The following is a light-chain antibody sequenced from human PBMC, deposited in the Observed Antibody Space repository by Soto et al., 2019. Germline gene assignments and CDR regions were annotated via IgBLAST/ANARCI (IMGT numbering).Light chain of an antibody. CDR3: QQYGSSPRT. CDR2: GAS. CDR1: QTVTSNY. V-gene: IGKV3-20*01. J-gene: IGKJ1*01. Sequence: EIVMTQSPASLSLSPGERATLSCRASQTVTSNYLAWYQQKPGQAPRLLIYGASGRATGIPDRFSGSGSGTDFTLTISRVEPEDFAVYYCQQYGSSPRTFGQGTKVDIK.